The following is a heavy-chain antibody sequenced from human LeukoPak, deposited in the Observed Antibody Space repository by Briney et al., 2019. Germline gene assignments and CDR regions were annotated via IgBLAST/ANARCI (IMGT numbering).Heavy chain of an antibody. CDR2: LNPHSGGT. Sequence: GASVKVSCKASGYTLRDYYIYWVRQAPGQGLEWLGWLNPHSGGTNYAQKFQGRVTLTSDTSISTAYMGLSLLTSDDTAIYYCARGLRIINGLDVWGQGTTVIVSS. CDR3: ARGLRIINGLDV. V-gene: IGHV1-2*02. D-gene: IGHD2-15*01. CDR1: GYTLRDYY. J-gene: IGHJ6*02.